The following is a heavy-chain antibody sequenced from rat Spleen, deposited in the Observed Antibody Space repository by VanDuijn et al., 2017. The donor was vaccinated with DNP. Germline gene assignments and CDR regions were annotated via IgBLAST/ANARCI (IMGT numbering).Heavy chain of an antibody. V-gene: IGHV5-7*01. D-gene: IGHD1-11*01. CDR1: GFTFSNCN. J-gene: IGHJ4*01. Sequence: EVQLVESGGGLVQPGRSLKLSCAASGFTFSNCNMAWVRQAPKKGLDWVATISYDGSSTYYRDSVKGRFTISRDDVKSTRYLQMDSLRSEDTATYYCTTFEGRNAWGQGTSVTVSS. CDR2: ISYDGSST. CDR3: TTFEGRNA.